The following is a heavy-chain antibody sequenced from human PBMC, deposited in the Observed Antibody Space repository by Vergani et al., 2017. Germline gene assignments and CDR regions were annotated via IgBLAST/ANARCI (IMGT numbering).Heavy chain of an antibody. CDR2: ISGSGGST. Sequence: EVQLVESGGGLVQPGRSLRLSCIASGFTFSSYAMSWVRQAPGKGLEWVSAISGSGGSTYYADSVKGRFTISRDNSKNTLYLQMNSLRAEDTAVYYCAKDRQYRFPYDSSGYGSFDYWGQGTLVTVSS. D-gene: IGHD3-22*01. J-gene: IGHJ4*02. CDR1: GFTFSSYA. CDR3: AKDRQYRFPYDSSGYGSFDY. V-gene: IGHV3-23*04.